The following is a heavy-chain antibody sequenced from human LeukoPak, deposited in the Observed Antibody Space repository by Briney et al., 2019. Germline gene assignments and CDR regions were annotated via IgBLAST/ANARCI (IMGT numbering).Heavy chain of an antibody. J-gene: IGHJ4*02. V-gene: IGHV3-30-3*01. CDR1: GFTFCSYA. Sequence: GGSLRLSCAASGFTFCSYAMHWVRQAPGKGLEWVAVISYDGSNKYYADSVKGRFTISRDNSKNTLYLQMNSLRAEDTAVYYCARLYYDFWSGYYNGHFDYWGQGTLVTVSS. D-gene: IGHD3-3*01. CDR2: ISYDGSNK. CDR3: ARLYYDFWSGYYNGHFDY.